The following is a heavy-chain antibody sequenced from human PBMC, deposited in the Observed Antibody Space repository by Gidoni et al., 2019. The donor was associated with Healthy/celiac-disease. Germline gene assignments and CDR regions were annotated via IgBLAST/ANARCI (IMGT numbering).Heavy chain of an antibody. D-gene: IGHD6-19*01. CDR2: MSSNGGST. Sequence: EVQLVESGGGLVQPVGSLGLSCSASGFTFSSYAMHWARQAPGKGLEYISAMSSNGGSTYYADSGKGRFTISRDNSKNTRYLQMSSLRAEDTAVYYCGKELAAVADKGRAFDIWGQGTMVTVSS. V-gene: IGHV3-64D*06. CDR1: GFTFSSYA. CDR3: GKELAAVADKGRAFDI. J-gene: IGHJ3*02.